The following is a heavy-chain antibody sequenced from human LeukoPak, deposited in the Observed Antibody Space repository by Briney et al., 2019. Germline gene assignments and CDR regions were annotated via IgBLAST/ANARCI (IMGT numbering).Heavy chain of an antibody. D-gene: IGHD6-13*01. CDR1: GGSISSYY. CDR2: IYYSGST. CDR3: ARRSSIVAAGYFDY. Sequence: SETLSLTCTVSGGSISSYYWSWIRQPPGKGLEWIGYIYYSGSTNYNPSLKSRVTISVDTSKNQFSLKLSSVTAADTAVYYCARRSSIVAAGYFDYWGQGTLVTVSS. V-gene: IGHV4-59*01. J-gene: IGHJ4*02.